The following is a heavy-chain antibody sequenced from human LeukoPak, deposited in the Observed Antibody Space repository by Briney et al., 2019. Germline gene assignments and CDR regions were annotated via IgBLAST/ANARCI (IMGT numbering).Heavy chain of an antibody. CDR3: ARGFRGWHAEGFDY. J-gene: IGHJ4*02. CDR1: GFTFSSYW. V-gene: IGHV3-74*01. CDR2: INSDETIS. D-gene: IGHD6-19*01. Sequence: GGSLRLSCAASGFTFSSYWMHWVRQVPNQGLMWVSRINSDETISEYVDSVNGRFTISRDNAKNSLYLQMNSLRADDTAVYYCARGFRGWHAEGFDYWGQGTVVTVSS.